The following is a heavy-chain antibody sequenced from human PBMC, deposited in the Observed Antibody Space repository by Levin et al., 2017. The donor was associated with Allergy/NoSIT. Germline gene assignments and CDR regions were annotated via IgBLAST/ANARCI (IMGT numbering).Heavy chain of an antibody. D-gene: IGHD2-21*02. CDR1: DVSISSGGYY. CDR3: ARGQSYCGGDCYPTPACYFDY. CDR2: ISYSGST. V-gene: IGHV4-31*03. Sequence: SQTLSLTCTVSDVSISSGGYYWSWIRQHPGKGLEWIGHISYSGSTYYNPSLKSRVTISVDTSENQFSLKLSSVTAADTAVYYCARGQSYCGGDCYPTPACYFDYWGQGTLVTASS. J-gene: IGHJ4*02.